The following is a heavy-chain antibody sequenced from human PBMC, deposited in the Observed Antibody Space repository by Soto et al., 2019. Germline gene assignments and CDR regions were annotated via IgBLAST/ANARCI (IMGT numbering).Heavy chain of an antibody. V-gene: IGHV3-49*03. Sequence: PGGSLRLSCTASGLTFGDYAMSWFRQAPGKGLEWVGFIRSKAYGGTTEYVASVKDRFTISRDDSKSIAYLQMNSLKTEDTAVYYCTRVVGHYDFWSGGKMDVWGQGTTVTVSS. D-gene: IGHD3-3*01. CDR3: TRVVGHYDFWSGGKMDV. J-gene: IGHJ6*02. CDR2: IRSKAYGGTT. CDR1: GLTFGDYA.